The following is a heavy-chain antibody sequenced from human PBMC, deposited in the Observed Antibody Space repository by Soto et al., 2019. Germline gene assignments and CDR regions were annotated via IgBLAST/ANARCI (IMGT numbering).Heavy chain of an antibody. V-gene: IGHV3-21*01. CDR1: GFTLNGYS. CDR2: ISSSSTYI. D-gene: IGHD6-19*01. J-gene: IGHJ4*02. Sequence: EVQLVESGGGLVKPGGPLRLSCAASGFTLNGYSMNWFRQAPGKGLEWVSSISSSSTYIYYADSVKGRFTISRDNAKNSLFLQMNSLRAEDTAVYYCGRGIAVEDYWGQGTLVTVSS. CDR3: GRGIAVEDY.